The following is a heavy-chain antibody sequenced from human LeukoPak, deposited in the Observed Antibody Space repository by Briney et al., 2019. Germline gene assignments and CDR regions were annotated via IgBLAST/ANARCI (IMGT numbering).Heavy chain of an antibody. CDR3: ARNYYDSSGYSTSDY. Sequence: ASVKVSCKASGYTFTGYYMHWVRQAPGQGLEWMGWINPNSGGTNCAQKFQGRVTMTRDTSISTAYMELSRLRSDDTAVYYCARNYYDSSGYSTSDYWGQGTLVTVSS. D-gene: IGHD3-22*01. CDR1: GYTFTGYY. J-gene: IGHJ4*02. CDR2: INPNSGGT. V-gene: IGHV1-2*02.